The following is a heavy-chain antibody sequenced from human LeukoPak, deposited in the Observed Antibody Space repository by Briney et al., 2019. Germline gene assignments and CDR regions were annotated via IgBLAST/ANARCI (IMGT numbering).Heavy chain of an antibody. J-gene: IGHJ1*01. Sequence: GESLRISCKASGYSFTSYWISWVRQMPGKGLEWMGRIDPSDSFTNYSPSFQGHVTISVDKSISTAYLQWSSLKASDTAMYYCARHAYHYDSSGYSIAFFFQNWGQGALVTVS. V-gene: IGHV5-10-1*01. CDR2: IDPSDSFT. CDR3: ARHAYHYDSSGYSIAFFFQN. CDR1: GYSFTSYW. D-gene: IGHD3-22*01.